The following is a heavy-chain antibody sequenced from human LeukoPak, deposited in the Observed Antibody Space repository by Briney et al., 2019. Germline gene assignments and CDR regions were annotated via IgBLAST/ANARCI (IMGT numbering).Heavy chain of an antibody. CDR3: ARESITMVRGVFDY. CDR2: IYTSGST. D-gene: IGHD3-10*01. J-gene: IGHJ4*02. Sequence: PSETLSLTCTVSSGSISSGNYYWSWIRQPAGKGLEWIGRIYTSGSTNYNPSLSSRVTMSVDTSKTQFSLKLSSVTAADTAVYYCARESITMVRGVFDYWGQGTLVTVSS. CDR1: SGSISSGNYY. V-gene: IGHV4-61*02.